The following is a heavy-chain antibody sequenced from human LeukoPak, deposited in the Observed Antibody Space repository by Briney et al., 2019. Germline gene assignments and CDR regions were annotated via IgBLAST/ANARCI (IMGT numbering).Heavy chain of an antibody. D-gene: IGHD5-18*01. J-gene: IGHJ4*02. V-gene: IGHV4-34*01. CDR1: GGSFSGYY. CDR2: INHSGST. CDR3: ARGGYSYGIDY. Sequence: SETLSLTCAVYGGSFSGYYWSWIRQPPGKGLEWIGEINHSGSTNYNPSLKSRVTISVDTSKNPFSLKLSSVTAADTAVYYCARGGYSYGIDYWGQGTLVTVSS.